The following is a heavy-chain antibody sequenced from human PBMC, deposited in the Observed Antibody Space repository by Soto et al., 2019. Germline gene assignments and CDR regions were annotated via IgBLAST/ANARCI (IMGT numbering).Heavy chain of an antibody. V-gene: IGHV3-9*01. CDR2: ISWNSGSI. Sequence: GGSLRLSCAASGFTFDDYAMHWVRQAPGKGLEWVSGISWNSGSIGYADSVKGRFTISRDNAKNSLYLQMNSLRAEDTALYYCAKSLAGIKWETEGAKDYYYMDVWGKGTTVTVSS. CDR1: GFTFDDYA. D-gene: IGHD1-26*01. CDR3: AKSLAGIKWETEGAKDYYYMDV. J-gene: IGHJ6*03.